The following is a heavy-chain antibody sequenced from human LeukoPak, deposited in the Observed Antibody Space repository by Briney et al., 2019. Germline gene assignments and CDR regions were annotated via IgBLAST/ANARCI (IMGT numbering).Heavy chain of an antibody. D-gene: IGHD2-2*01. Sequence: GGSLRLSCAASGFPFSRYWLSWVRQAPGKGLEWVANIKQDGSEKYYVDSVKGRFTISRDNAKNPLYLQMNSLRAEDTALYYCARSIVVPAAISGAFDIWGQGTIVTVSS. CDR1: GFPFSRYW. CDR2: IKQDGSEK. V-gene: IGHV3-7*02. J-gene: IGHJ3*02. CDR3: ARSIVVPAAISGAFDI.